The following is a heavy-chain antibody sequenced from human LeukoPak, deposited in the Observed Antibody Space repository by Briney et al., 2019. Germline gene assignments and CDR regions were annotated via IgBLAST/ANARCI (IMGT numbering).Heavy chain of an antibody. CDR3: AFSSSSSGGSFDY. V-gene: IGHV3-9*03. CDR2: ISWNSGSI. Sequence: GGSLRLSCAASGFTFDDYAMHWVRQAPGKGLEWVSGISWNSGSIGYADSLKGRFTISRDNAKNSLYLQMNSLRAEDMALYYCAFSSSSSGGSFDYWGQGTLVTVSS. CDR1: GFTFDDYA. J-gene: IGHJ4*02. D-gene: IGHD6-6*01.